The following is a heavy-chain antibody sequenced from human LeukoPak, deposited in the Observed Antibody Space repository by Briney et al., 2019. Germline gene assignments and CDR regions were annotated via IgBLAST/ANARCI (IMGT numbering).Heavy chain of an antibody. Sequence: GRSLRLSCAASGFTFSSYSMNWVRQAPGKGLEWVSSISSSSSYIYYADSVKGRFTISRDNAKNSLYLQMNSLRAEDTAVYYCAKDQPSGSYFDWGQGTLVTVSS. CDR1: GFTFSSYS. CDR3: AKDQPSGSYFD. D-gene: IGHD1-26*01. V-gene: IGHV3-21*01. CDR2: ISSSSSYI. J-gene: IGHJ4*02.